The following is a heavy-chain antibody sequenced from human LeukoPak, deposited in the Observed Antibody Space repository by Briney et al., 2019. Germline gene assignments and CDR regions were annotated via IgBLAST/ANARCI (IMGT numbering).Heavy chain of an antibody. J-gene: IGHJ4*02. CDR3: TPPVQPYGGMGY. V-gene: IGHV3-15*01. Sequence: GGSLRLSCAASGFTFSNAWMSWVRQAPGKGLEWVGRIKSKTDGGTTDYAAPVKGRFTISRDDSKNTLYLQMNSLKTEDTAVYYCTPPVQPYGGMGYWGQGTLVTVSS. D-gene: IGHD1-1*01. CDR2: IKSKTDGGTT. CDR1: GFTFSNAW.